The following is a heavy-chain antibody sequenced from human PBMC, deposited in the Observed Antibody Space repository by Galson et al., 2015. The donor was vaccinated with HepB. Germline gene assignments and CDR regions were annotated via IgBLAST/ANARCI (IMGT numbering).Heavy chain of an antibody. CDR2: TYYRSTWHN. J-gene: IGHJ5*02. CDR1: GDSVSSNIAA. CDR3: VRDLGGLAP. V-gene: IGHV6-1*01. Sequence: CAISGDSVSSNIAAWNRIRQSPSRGLEWLGRTYYRSTWHNDYAMSVKSRITINPDISTNQFSLQLNSVTPEDSAVYYCVRDLGGLAPWGQGTLVTVSS. D-gene: IGHD6-25*01.